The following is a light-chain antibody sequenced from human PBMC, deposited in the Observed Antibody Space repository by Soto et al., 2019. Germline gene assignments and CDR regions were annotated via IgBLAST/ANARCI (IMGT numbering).Light chain of an antibody. J-gene: IGLJ2*01. CDR1: SSNIGSNT. V-gene: IGLV1-44*01. CDR2: SNN. CDR3: QSYDIHLSASLV. Sequence: QSVLTQPPSASGTPGQRVTISCSGSSSNIGSNTVNWYQQLPGTAPKLLIYSNNQRPSGVPDRFSGSKSGTSASLAITGLQAEDEADYYCQSYDIHLSASLVFGGGTKLTVL.